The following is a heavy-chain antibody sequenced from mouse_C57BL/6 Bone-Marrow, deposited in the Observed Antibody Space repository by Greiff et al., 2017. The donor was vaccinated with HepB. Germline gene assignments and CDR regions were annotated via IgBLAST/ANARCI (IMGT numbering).Heavy chain of an antibody. CDR1: GYTFTSYW. D-gene: IGHD2-1*01. V-gene: IGHV1-64*01. Sequence: VQLQQPGAELVKPGASVKLSCKASGYTFTSYWMHWVKQRPGQGLEWIGMIHPNSGSTNYNEKFKSKATLTVDKSSSTAYMQLSSLTSEDSAVYYCATYGNYVDYFDYWGQGTTLTVSS. CDR2: IHPNSGST. J-gene: IGHJ2*01. CDR3: ATYGNYVDYFDY.